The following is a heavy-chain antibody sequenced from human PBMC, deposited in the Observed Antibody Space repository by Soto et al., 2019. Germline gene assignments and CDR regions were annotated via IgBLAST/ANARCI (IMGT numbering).Heavy chain of an antibody. CDR1: GFSFSNYG. J-gene: IGHJ4*01. CDR2: IRNKANSYTT. Sequence: PGGSLRLSCTASGFSFSNYGMHWVRQAPGKGLEWVGRIRNKANSYTTEYAASVTGRFTISRDASKNPLYLQMNSLKTEDTAVYHWARGHSSFDYGATETLVTVSS. D-gene: IGHD2-2*01. CDR3: ARGHSSFD. V-gene: IGHV3-72*01.